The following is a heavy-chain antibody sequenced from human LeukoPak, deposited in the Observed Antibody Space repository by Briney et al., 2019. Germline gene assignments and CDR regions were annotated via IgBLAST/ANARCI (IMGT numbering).Heavy chain of an antibody. CDR3: ARDFCGGDSCYSTFDF. CDR1: GVSFSSNA. J-gene: IGHJ4*02. D-gene: IGHD2-21*01. CDR2: FLPMFETT. V-gene: IGHV1-69*13. Sequence: GASVKVSCKASGVSFSSNAFSWVRQAPGLGLEWMGTFLPMFETTNYAQMFQGRLSIIGDESTSTVYMELSGLTSEDTAIYYCARDFCGGDSCYSTFDFWGQGTLVTVSS.